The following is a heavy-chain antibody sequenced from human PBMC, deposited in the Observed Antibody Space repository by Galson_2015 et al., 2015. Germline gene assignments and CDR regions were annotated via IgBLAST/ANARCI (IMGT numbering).Heavy chain of an antibody. CDR3: STAGNEGFDI. CDR2: VRSRRDSDRP. D-gene: IGHD6-19*01. J-gene: IGHJ3*02. CDR1: GFIFSRPS. V-gene: IGHV3-73*01. Sequence: SLRLSCPASGFIFSRPSIHWVRPASGKGRVWAGRVRSRRDSDRPAYAASVRGRLSTSSDDSENTAYLQMNNLKTEDTAVYYCSTAGNEGFDIWGQGTMVTVSS.